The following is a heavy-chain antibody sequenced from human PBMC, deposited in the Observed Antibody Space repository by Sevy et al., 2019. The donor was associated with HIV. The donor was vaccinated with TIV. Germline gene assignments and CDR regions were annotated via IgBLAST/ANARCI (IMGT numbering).Heavy chain of an antibody. CDR2: ISSSSSYI. CDR3: ARGLNPYDSSGYLLGY. CDR1: GFTFSSYS. Sequence: GGSLRLSCAASGFTFSSYSMNWVRQAPGKGLEWVSSISSSSSYIYYADSVKGRCTISRDNAKNSLYLQMNSLRAEDTAVYYCARGLNPYDSSGYLLGYWGQGTLVTVSS. V-gene: IGHV3-21*01. D-gene: IGHD3-22*01. J-gene: IGHJ4*02.